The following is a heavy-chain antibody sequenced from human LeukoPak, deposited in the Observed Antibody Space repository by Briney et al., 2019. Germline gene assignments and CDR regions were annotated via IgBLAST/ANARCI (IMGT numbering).Heavy chain of an antibody. D-gene: IGHD3-22*01. CDR3: AKAKSYYDSSGYYFDY. Sequence: PGGSLRLSCGAFGFTFSNSWMSWVRQAPGKGLEWVANIKRDGSETYYVDSVKGRFTISRDNAKNSLYLQMNSLRAEDMALYYCAKAKSYYDSSGYYFDYWGQGTLVTVSS. V-gene: IGHV3-7*03. CDR2: IKRDGSET. J-gene: IGHJ4*02. CDR1: GFTFSNSW.